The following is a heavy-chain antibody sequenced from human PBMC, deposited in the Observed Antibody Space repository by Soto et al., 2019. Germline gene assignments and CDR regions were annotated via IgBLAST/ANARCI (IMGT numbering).Heavy chain of an antibody. V-gene: IGHV3-15*07. CDR1: GFTFSDAW. CDR3: TTGMGYNPGFDY. J-gene: IGHJ4*02. D-gene: IGHD1-1*01. Sequence: PRGSLRLSCAASGFTFSDAWINWVRQAPGKGLEWVGRIKSKTDGGTTDYAAPVKGRFTISRDDSKNTLYLQMNSLKTEDTAVYYCTTGMGYNPGFDYWGQGTLVTVSS. CDR2: IKSKTDGGTT.